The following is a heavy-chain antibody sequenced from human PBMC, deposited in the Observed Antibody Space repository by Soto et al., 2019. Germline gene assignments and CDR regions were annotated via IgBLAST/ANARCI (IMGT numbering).Heavy chain of an antibody. Sequence: EVQLVESGGGLVKPGGSLRLCCAASGFPFSSYTMNWVRQAPGKGLEWFSSISSDSSYIYYADSVKGRFTISRDNAKNSLFLQMNSLRAEDTAVYYCARDPGAGNSYWGQGTLVTVSS. CDR2: ISSDSSYI. D-gene: IGHD6-19*01. V-gene: IGHV3-21*01. CDR1: GFPFSSYT. J-gene: IGHJ4*02. CDR3: ARDPGAGNSY.